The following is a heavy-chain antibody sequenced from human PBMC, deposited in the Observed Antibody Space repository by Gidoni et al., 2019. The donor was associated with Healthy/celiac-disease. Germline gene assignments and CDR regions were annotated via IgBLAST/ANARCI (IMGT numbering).Heavy chain of an antibody. Sequence: EVQLLESGGGLVQPGGSLRLSCAASGFTFISYAMSWVRQAPGKGLEWVSASGGSGGSTYYADSVKCRFTISRDNSKNTLYLQMNSLRAEDTAVYYCAKDLGGTTVTTRGVGCGQGPLVTVSS. D-gene: IGHD4-17*01. CDR3: AKDLGGTTVTTRGVG. CDR1: GFTFISYA. CDR2: SGGSGGST. J-gene: IGHJ4*02. V-gene: IGHV3-23*01.